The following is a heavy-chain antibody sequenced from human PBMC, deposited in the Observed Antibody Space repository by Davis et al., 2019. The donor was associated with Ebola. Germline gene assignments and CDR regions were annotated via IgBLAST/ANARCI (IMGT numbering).Heavy chain of an antibody. Sequence: GGSLRLSCAASGFTFDDYAMHWVRHAPGKGLEWVSLISGDGGSTYYADSVKGRFTISRDNSKNSLYLQMNSLRTEDTALYYCAKNQRDSSSWYNWFDPWGQGTLVTVS. CDR1: GFTFDDYA. CDR3: AKNQRDSSSWYNWFDP. V-gene: IGHV3-43*02. D-gene: IGHD6-13*01. J-gene: IGHJ5*02. CDR2: ISGDGGST.